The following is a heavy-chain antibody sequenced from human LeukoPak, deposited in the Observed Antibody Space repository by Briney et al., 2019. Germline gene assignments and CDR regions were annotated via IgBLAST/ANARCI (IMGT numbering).Heavy chain of an antibody. CDR3: ARESVVVPAAMGVVATIDDY. CDR1: GGSISSSSYY. J-gene: IGHJ4*02. CDR2: IYYSGST. D-gene: IGHD2-2*01. V-gene: IGHV4-39*07. Sequence: SETLSLTCTVSGGSISSSSYYWGWIRQPPGKGLEWIGSIYYSGSTYYNPSLKSRVTISVDTSKNQFSLKLSSVTAADTAVYYRARESVVVPAAMGVVATIDDYWGQGTLVTVSS.